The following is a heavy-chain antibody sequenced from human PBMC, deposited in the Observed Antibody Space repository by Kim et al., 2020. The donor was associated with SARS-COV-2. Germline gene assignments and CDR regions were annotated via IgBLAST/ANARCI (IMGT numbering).Heavy chain of an antibody. CDR2: T. Sequence: TYYNQYLKSRVTMSIDTSKNQFSLKLSSVTDADTAVYFCARLDSGYSPLDHWGLGTLVTVSS. CDR3: ARLDSGYSPLDH. V-gene: IGHV4-31*02. J-gene: IGHJ4*02. D-gene: IGHD5-12*01.